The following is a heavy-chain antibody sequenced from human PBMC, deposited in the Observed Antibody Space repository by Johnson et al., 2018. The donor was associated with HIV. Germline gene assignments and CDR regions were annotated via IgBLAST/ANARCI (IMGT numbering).Heavy chain of an antibody. V-gene: IGHV3-66*01. CDR3: ARACRDGYTCDAFDI. J-gene: IGHJ3*02. Sequence: PGGSLRLSCAASGFTVSSYYMSWVRQAPGKGLEWVSVLFSGGSTYYADSVKGRFTISRDNSKNTLYLQMNSLRAEDTAVYYCARACRDGYTCDAFDIWGQGTMVTVSS. CDR2: LFSGGST. CDR1: GFTVSSYY. D-gene: IGHD5-24*01.